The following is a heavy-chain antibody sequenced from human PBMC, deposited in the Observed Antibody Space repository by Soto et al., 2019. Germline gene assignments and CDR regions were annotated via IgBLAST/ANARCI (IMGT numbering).Heavy chain of an antibody. CDR1: GFTFSSYG. CDR2: ISYDGSNK. D-gene: IGHD5-18*01. Sequence: GGSLRLSCAASGFTFSSYGMHWVRQAPGKGLEWVAVISYDGSNKYYADSVKGRFTISRDNSKNTLYLQMNSLRAEDTAVYYCAGVSYGYLGTYYYGMDVWGQGTTVTVSS. CDR3: AGVSYGYLGTYYYGMDV. V-gene: IGHV3-30*03. J-gene: IGHJ6*02.